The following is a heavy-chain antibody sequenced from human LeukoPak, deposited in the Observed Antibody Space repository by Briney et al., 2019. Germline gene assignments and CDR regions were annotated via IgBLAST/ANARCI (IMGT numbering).Heavy chain of an antibody. V-gene: IGHV3-64D*09. Sequence: HPGGSLRLSCAASGFTFSSYAMHWVRQAPGKGLESVSVISSNGGTTYYADSVKGRFTISRDNSENTLYLQMSSLRGEDTAVYYCVGSSSLDYWGQGTLVTVSS. CDR3: VGSSSLDY. CDR2: ISSNGGTT. CDR1: GFTFSSYA. D-gene: IGHD6-13*01. J-gene: IGHJ4*02.